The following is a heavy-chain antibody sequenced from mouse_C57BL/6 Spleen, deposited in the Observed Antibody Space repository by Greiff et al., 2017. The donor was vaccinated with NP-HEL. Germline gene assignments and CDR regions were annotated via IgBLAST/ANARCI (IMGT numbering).Heavy chain of an antibody. D-gene: IGHD2-5*01. CDR1: GFTFSDYG. CDR2: ISSGSSTI. Sequence: EVMLVESGGGLVKPGGSLKLSCAASGFTFSDYGMHWVRQAPEKGLEWVAYISSGSSTIYYADTVKGRFTISRDNAKNTLFLQMTSLRSEDTAMYYCARADYSNYLAWFAYWGQGTLVTVSA. V-gene: IGHV5-17*01. CDR3: ARADYSNYLAWFAY. J-gene: IGHJ3*01.